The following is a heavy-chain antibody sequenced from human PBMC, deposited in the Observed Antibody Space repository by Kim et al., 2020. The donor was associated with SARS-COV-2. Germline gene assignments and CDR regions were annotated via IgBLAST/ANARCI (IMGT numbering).Heavy chain of an antibody. CDR3: AMQQLVNYYYYGMDV. CDR1: GFTFSSYE. Sequence: GGSLRLSCAASGFTFSSYEMNWVRQAPGKGLEWVSYISSSGSTIYYADSVKGRFTISRDNAKNSLYLQMNSLRAEDTADYYCAMQQLVNYYYYGMDVWGQGTTVTVSS. CDR2: ISSSGSTI. D-gene: IGHD6-13*01. V-gene: IGHV3-48*03. J-gene: IGHJ6*02.